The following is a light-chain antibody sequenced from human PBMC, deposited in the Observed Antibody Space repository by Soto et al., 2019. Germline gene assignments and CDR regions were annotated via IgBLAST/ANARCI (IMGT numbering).Light chain of an antibody. V-gene: IGKV1-39*01. Sequence: DIQMTQSPSSLSASVGDRVTITCRASQSISSYLNWYQQKPGKAPMLLIYAASSLQSGVPSRFSGSGSGTDFTLTISSLQPEDFATYYCKQSYSTPPVTFGGGTKVEIK. CDR2: AAS. CDR1: QSISSY. J-gene: IGKJ4*01. CDR3: KQSYSTPPVT.